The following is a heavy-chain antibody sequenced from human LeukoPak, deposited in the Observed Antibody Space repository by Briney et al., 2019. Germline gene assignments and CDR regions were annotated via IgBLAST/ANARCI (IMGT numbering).Heavy chain of an antibody. Sequence: GGSLRLSCAASGFTFSTYGMHWDRQAPGKGLEWVAVTSFDGSNQYYADSVQGRFTISRDNFKTTLFLQMNSLRAEDTAVYYCAKGIRDFSWLPTFDWWGQGILVTVSS. J-gene: IGHJ4*02. V-gene: IGHV3-30*18. CDR3: AKGIRDFSWLPTFDW. D-gene: IGHD3-9*01. CDR1: GFTFSTYG. CDR2: TSFDGSNQ.